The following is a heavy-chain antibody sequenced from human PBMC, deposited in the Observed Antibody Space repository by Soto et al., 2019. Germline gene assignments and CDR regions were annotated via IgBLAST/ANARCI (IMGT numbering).Heavy chain of an antibody. J-gene: IGHJ3*02. Sequence: SETLSLTCAVSGGSTSSGGYSWSWIRQPPGKGLEWIGYIYHSGSTYYNPSLKSRVTISVDRSKNQFSLKLSSVTAADTAVYYCASTYCGGDCYSRLGAFDIWGQGTVVTV. CDR3: ASTYCGGDCYSRLGAFDI. D-gene: IGHD2-21*02. V-gene: IGHV4-30-2*01. CDR2: IYHSGST. CDR1: GGSTSSGGYS.